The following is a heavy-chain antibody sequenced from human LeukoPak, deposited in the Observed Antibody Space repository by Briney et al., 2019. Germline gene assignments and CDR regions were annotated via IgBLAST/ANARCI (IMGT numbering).Heavy chain of an antibody. V-gene: IGHV3-11*01. Sequence: GGSLRLSCAASGFTFSDYYMSWIRQAPGKGLEWVSYISSSGSTIYYADSVKGRFTISRDNAKNSLYLQMNSLRAEDTAVYYCARDYVPTYYYDSSGYHPGYFQHWGQGTLVTVSS. D-gene: IGHD3-22*01. CDR2: ISSSGSTI. CDR1: GFTFSDYY. CDR3: ARDYVPTYYYDSSGYHPGYFQH. J-gene: IGHJ1*01.